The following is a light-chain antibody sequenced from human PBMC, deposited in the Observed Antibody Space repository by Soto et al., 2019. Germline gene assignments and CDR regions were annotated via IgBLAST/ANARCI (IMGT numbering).Light chain of an antibody. J-gene: IGLJ1*01. Sequence: QSGLTQPGSVSGSPGQSMTISCTGTSGDIGSYNRVSWYQQHPVKAPKLIIYEVTDLPSGVSNRFSDSKSGNTASLTISGLQAEDVAEPFCSSYPNSHSRARLFGTGRKAIV. CDR3: SSYPNSHSRARL. CDR1: SGDIGSYNR. CDR2: EVT. V-gene: IGLV2-14*01.